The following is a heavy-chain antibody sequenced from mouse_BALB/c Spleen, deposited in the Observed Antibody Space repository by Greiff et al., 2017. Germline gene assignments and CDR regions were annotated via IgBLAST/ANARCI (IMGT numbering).Heavy chain of an antibody. V-gene: IGHV1-69*02. CDR3: TRSEHFDY. Sequence: QVQLQQSGAELVRPGASVKLSCKASGYTFTSYWINWVKQRPGQGLEWIGNIYPSDSYTNYNQKFKDKATLTVDKSSSTAYMQLSSPTSEDSAVYYCTRSEHFDYWGQGTTLTVSS. J-gene: IGHJ2*01. CDR1: GYTFTSYW. CDR2: IYPSDSYT.